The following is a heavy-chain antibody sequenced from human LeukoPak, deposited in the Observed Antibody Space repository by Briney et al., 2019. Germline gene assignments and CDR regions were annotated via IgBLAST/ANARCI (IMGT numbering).Heavy chain of an antibody. CDR3: ARGLDDSSGYRGEGDY. CDR2: MNPNSGNT. D-gene: IGHD3-22*01. V-gene: IGHV1-8*01. CDR1: GYTFTSYD. J-gene: IGHJ4*02. Sequence: ASVKVSCKASGYTFTSYDINWVRQATGQGFEWMGWMNPNSGNTGYAQKFQGRVTMTRNTSISTAYMELSSLRSEDTAVYCCARGLDDSSGYRGEGDYWGQGTLVTVSS.